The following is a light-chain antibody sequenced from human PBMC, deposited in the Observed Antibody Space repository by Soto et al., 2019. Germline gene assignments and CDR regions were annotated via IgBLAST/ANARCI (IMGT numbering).Light chain of an antibody. Sequence: DIVMTQSPLSLPVTPGEPASISCRSSQGLLHSNGYNYLDWYLQKPGQSPQLLISLGSNRASGVPDRFSGSGSGTDFTLTISSVQSEDFAVYFCQQYKNWPLFGQGTRLEIK. J-gene: IGKJ5*01. CDR3: QQYKNWPL. V-gene: IGKV2-28*01. CDR1: QGLLHSNGYNY. CDR2: LGS.